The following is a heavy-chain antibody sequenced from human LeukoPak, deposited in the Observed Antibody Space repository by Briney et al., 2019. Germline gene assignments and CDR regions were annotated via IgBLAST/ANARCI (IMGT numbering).Heavy chain of an antibody. D-gene: IGHD1-20*01. Sequence: GGSLRLSCAASGFTFKTYAMTWVRQAPGKGLEWVSGISGSGESTYYADSVKGRFTISRDNSKNTLYLQMNSLRAEDTAVYYCAKGLTGSVNYLHYWGQGTLVTVSS. CDR3: AKGLTGSVNYLHY. V-gene: IGHV3-23*01. CDR2: ISGSGEST. CDR1: GFTFKTYA. J-gene: IGHJ4*02.